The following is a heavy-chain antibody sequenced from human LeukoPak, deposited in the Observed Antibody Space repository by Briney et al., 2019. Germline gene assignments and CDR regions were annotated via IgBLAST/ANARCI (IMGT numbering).Heavy chain of an antibody. CDR3: ARCTQIAARPDGPFDP. CDR1: GYTFTSYY. CDR2: INPSGGST. D-gene: IGHD6-6*01. J-gene: IGHJ5*02. Sequence: ASVKVSCKASGYTFTSYYMHWVRQAPGQGLEWMGIINPSGGSTSYAQKFQGRVTMTRDMSTSTVYMELSSLRSEDTAVYYCARCTQIAARPDGPFDPWGQGTLVTVSS. V-gene: IGHV1-46*01.